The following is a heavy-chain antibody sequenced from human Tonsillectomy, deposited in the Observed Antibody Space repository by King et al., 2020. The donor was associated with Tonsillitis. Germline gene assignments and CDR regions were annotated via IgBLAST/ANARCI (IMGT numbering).Heavy chain of an antibody. CDR1: GFTFSGSA. Sequence: VQLVESGGGLVQPGGSLKLSCAASGFTFSGSAMHWVRQASGKGLEWVGRIRSKTNSYATAYAASVKGRFIISRDDSKNTAYLQMNSLRTEDTAVYYCTRPEADYWGQGTLVTVSS. CDR2: IRSKTNSYAT. CDR3: TRPEADY. J-gene: IGHJ4*02. V-gene: IGHV3-73*01.